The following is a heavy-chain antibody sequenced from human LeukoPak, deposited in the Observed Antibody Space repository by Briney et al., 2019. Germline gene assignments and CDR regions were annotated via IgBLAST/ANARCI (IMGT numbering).Heavy chain of an antibody. D-gene: IGHD5-12*01. V-gene: IGHV3-21*01. CDR2: ISSSSSYI. Sequence: GGSLRLSCAASGFIFRSYTMNWVRQAPGKGLEWVPSISSSSSYIYYTDSVKGRFTISRDNAKNSLFLQMNSLRAEDTAVYYCARTPSSGYYYFDYWGQGTLVTVSS. J-gene: IGHJ4*02. CDR1: GFIFRSYT. CDR3: ARTPSSGYYYFDY.